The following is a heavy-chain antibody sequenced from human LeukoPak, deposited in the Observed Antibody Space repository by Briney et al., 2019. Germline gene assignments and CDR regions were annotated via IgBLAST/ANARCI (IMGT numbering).Heavy chain of an antibody. J-gene: IGHJ4*02. Sequence: PSETLSLTCTVSGGSISSYYWSWIRQPAGKGLEWIGHIYTSGSTNYNPSLKSRVSLSVDTSKNQFSLKLSSVTAADTAVYYCARSSYVWGSYRYRFFDYWGQGTLVTVSS. CDR3: ARSSYVWGSYRYRFFDY. CDR2: IYTSGST. V-gene: IGHV4-4*07. D-gene: IGHD3-16*02. CDR1: GGSISSYY.